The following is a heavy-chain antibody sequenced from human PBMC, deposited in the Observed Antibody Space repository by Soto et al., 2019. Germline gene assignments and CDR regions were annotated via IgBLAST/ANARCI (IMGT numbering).Heavy chain of an antibody. CDR2: IHYSGST. D-gene: IGHD4-17*01. J-gene: IGHJ3*02. CDR1: GGSITGGTYY. CDR3: ASDLGDSGAFHI. Sequence: PSETLSLTCSVSGGSITGGTYYWSWIRQHPGKGLEWIGYIHYSGSTYYNPSLKSRVAISLDTSKNQFSLKLSSVTAADTAVYYCASDLGDSGAFHIWGQGTMVTVSS. V-gene: IGHV4-31*03.